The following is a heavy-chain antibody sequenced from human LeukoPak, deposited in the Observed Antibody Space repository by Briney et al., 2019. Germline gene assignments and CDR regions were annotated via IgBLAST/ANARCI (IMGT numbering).Heavy chain of an antibody. CDR2: IRSKANSYAT. D-gene: IGHD3-22*01. J-gene: IGHJ6*02. V-gene: IGHV3-73*01. Sequence: GGSLRLSCAASGFTFSGSAMYWVRQASGKRLEWVGRIRSKANSYATAYAASVKGRFTISRDDSENTAYLQMNSLITEDTAVYYCTSDSYYYDSSAYYFGMDVWGQGTTVTVSS. CDR1: GFTFSGSA. CDR3: TSDSYYYDSSAYYFGMDV.